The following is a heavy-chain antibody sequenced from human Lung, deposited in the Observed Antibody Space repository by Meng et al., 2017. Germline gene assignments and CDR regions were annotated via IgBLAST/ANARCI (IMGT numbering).Heavy chain of an antibody. Sequence: QAPLQEAGPGRVTPSGTLSLSCVFSGGSISSSNWGSWVRQPPGKGLEWIGEIYQSGGTKYNPSLKSRVTISVDKSKNQFSLKLSSVTAADTAVYYCARGLGEAVVPRTMFDYWGQGTLVTVSS. CDR2: IYQSGGT. D-gene: IGHD2-2*01. CDR3: ARGLGEAVVPRTMFDY. V-gene: IGHV4-4*02. CDR1: GGSISSSNW. J-gene: IGHJ4*02.